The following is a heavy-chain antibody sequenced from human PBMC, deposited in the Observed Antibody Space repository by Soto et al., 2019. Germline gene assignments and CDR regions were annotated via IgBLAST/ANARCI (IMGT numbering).Heavy chain of an antibody. CDR1: GFPFSSYA. J-gene: IGHJ4*02. CDR2: IRVSGGSTYCA. CDR3: AKNYYFDS. V-gene: IGHV3-23*01. Sequence: EVQLLDSGGGLVQPGGSLGLSCAASGFPFSSYAMRWVRQPPGKGLEWVSSIRVSGGSTYCAYYADSVRGRLTISRDDSRNTMYLQMSSLRAEDTAIYYCAKNYYFDSWGQGTLVTVSS.